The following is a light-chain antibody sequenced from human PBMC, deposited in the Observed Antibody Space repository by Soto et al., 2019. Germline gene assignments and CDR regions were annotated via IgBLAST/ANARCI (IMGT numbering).Light chain of an antibody. Sequence: ENVLTQSPDTLSLSPGERATLSCRASQSVSSNYLAWYRQKPGQAPWLLIYGASSRATGIPDRFGGSGSGTDFTLTISRLEPEDFAVYYCQQYGSSPLTFGGGTKVEIK. CDR2: GAS. V-gene: IGKV3-20*01. J-gene: IGKJ4*01. CDR3: QQYGSSPLT. CDR1: QSVSSNY.